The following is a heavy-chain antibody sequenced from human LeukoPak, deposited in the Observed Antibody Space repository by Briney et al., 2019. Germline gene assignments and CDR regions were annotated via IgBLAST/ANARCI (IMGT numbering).Heavy chain of an antibody. CDR1: GFTFSSYA. CDR3: ARDRGFYVADY. D-gene: IGHD5-12*01. V-gene: IGHV3-30-3*01. J-gene: IGHJ4*02. Sequence: GGSLRLSCAASGFTFSSYAMHWVRQAPGKGLEWVAVISYDGSNKYYADSVKGRFTISRDNSKNTLYLQMNSLRAEDTAVYYCARDRGFYVADYWGQGTLLIVSS. CDR2: ISYDGSNK.